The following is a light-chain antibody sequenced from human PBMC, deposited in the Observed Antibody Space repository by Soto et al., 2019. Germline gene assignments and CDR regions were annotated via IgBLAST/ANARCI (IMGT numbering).Light chain of an antibody. V-gene: IGKV1-5*03. CDR3: QQYTTYPYT. CDR2: KAS. Sequence: DIQMTQSPSTLSASVGDRVTITCRASQSINSWLAWYQQKPGQAPKLLIYKASSLQSGVPSRFSGSGSGTEFTLTISSLQPDDFATYYCQQYTTYPYTFGQGTKLEIK. CDR1: QSINSW. J-gene: IGKJ2*01.